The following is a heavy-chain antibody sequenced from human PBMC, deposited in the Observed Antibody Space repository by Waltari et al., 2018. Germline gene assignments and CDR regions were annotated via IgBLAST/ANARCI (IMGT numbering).Heavy chain of an antibody. J-gene: IGHJ6*02. V-gene: IGHV4-38-2*01. CDR2: INHSGLT. Sequence: QVQLQESGPRLVTPSETLSLNCAVSGYSISSGYYWDWIRQPPGKGLEWMGTINHSGLTYYNPSLKIRVTISVDTSKNHFSLEMRSVTAADTAVYYCARGGGLLRGVSGYGYGMDVWGQGTTVTVSS. CDR1: GYSISSGYY. D-gene: IGHD3-10*01. CDR3: ARGGGLLRGVSGYGYGMDV.